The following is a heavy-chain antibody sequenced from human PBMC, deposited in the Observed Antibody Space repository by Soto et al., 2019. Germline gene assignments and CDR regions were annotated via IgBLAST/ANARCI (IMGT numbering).Heavy chain of an antibody. Sequence: GGSLRLSCAASGFTFSSYSMNWVRQAPGKGLEWVSSISSSSSYIYYADSVKGRFTISRDNAKNSLYLQMNSLRAEDTAVYYCTTAFCCVVTAIPTDYWGQGTLVTVSS. CDR1: GFTFSSYS. J-gene: IGHJ4*02. V-gene: IGHV3-21*01. CDR3: TTAFCCVVTAIPTDY. D-gene: IGHD2-21*02. CDR2: ISSSSSYI.